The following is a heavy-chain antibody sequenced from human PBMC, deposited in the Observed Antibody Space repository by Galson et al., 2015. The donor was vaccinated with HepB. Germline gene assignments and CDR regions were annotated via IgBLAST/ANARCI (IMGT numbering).Heavy chain of an antibody. CDR2: MQQDGSQT. J-gene: IGHJ4*02. Sequence: SLRLSCAASTFIFSNYYMSWVRQAPGKGLEWVANMQQDGSQTCYMDSVKGRFTISRDNAKNSLYLQMNSLGAEDTAVYYCVRYGYSSGYYFDYWGQGTLVTVSS. D-gene: IGHD5-18*01. CDR3: VRYGYSSGYYFDY. V-gene: IGHV3-7*03. CDR1: TFIFSNYY.